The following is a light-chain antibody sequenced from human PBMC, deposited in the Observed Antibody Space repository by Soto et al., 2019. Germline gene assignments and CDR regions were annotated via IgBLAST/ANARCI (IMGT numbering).Light chain of an antibody. J-gene: IGLJ1*01. CDR1: STDFVSYNR. Sequence: QSVLTQPPSVSGSPGQSVTISCTGTSTDFVSYNRVSWYQQPPGTAPKLMIYEASKRPSGVPDRFSGSKSGNTASLTISGLQAADEADYYCSLYTSENAYVFGTGTKLTVL. CDR2: EAS. CDR3: SLYTSENAYV. V-gene: IGLV2-18*01.